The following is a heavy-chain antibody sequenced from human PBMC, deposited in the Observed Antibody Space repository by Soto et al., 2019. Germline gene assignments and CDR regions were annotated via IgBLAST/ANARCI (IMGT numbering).Heavy chain of an antibody. D-gene: IGHD2-15*01. CDR1: GFTFSSYG. V-gene: IGHV3-33*01. J-gene: IGHJ3*02. CDR3: ARDREIYCSGGSCNDAFNI. CDR2: IWYDGSNK. Sequence: QVQLVESGGGVVQPGRSLRLSCAASGFTFSSYGMHWVRQAPGKGLEWVAVIWYDGSNKYYADSVKGRFTISRDNSKNTLYLQMNSLRAEDTAVYYCARDREIYCSGGSCNDAFNIWGQGTMVTVSS.